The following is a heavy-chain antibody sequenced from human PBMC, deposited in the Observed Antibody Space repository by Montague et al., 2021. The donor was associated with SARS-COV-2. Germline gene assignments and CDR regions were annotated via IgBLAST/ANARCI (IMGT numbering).Heavy chain of an antibody. J-gene: IGHJ4*02. CDR2: IYYSGGA. CDR1: AGSISGHY. CDR3: ARDVRYYYDQ. Sequence: SETLSLTCSVSAGSISGHYLAWIRQPPGKGLEWIAYIYYSGGALYNPSLQSRVTMSVDTSNNQFSLRVTSVTAADTAVYYCARDVRYYYDQWGQGILVTVSS. D-gene: IGHD3-10*01. V-gene: IGHV4-59*11.